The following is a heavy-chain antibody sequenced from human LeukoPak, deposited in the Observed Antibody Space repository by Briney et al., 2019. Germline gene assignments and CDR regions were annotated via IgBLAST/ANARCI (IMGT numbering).Heavy chain of an antibody. J-gene: IGHJ4*02. Sequence: SETLSLTCTVSGDSISSPSYYWSWIRQPAGKGLEWIGRIYTSGSTNYNPSLKSRVTMSVDTSKNQFSLKLSSVTAADTAVYYCTIIPNVILFTHYFEYWGQGTLVTVSS. CDR2: IYTSGST. CDR1: GDSISSPSYY. CDR3: TIIPNVILFTHYFEY. D-gene: IGHD2-21*01. V-gene: IGHV4-61*02.